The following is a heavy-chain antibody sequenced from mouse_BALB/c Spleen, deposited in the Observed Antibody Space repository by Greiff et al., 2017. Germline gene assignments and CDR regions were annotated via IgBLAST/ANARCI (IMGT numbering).Heavy chain of an antibody. CDR3: ARMTYFAMDY. V-gene: IGHV5-17*02. CDR2: ISSGSSTI. J-gene: IGHJ4*01. Sequence: EVHLVESGGGLVQPGGSRKLSCAASGFTFSSFGMHWVRQAPEKGLEWVAYISSGSSTIYYADTVKGRFTISRDNPKNTLFLQMTSLRSEDTAMYYCARMTYFAMDYWGQGTSVTVSS. CDR1: GFTFSSFG.